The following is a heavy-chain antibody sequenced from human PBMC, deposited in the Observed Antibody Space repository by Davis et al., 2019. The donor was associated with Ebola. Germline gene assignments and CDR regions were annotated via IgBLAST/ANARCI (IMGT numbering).Heavy chain of an antibody. CDR1: GGYFSNNY. D-gene: IGHD2-15*01. J-gene: IGHJ6*04. CDR2: ISHSGST. Sequence: MPSETLSPTCGPYGGYFSNNYWTWIRQPPGKGLEWLGEISHSGSTKYNPSLESRATISVDTSKKQFSLRLSSVTAADTAVYYCARSGGYCSGGSCYRVRGMDVWGKGTTVTVSS. CDR3: ARSGGYCSGGSCYRVRGMDV. V-gene: IGHV4-34*01.